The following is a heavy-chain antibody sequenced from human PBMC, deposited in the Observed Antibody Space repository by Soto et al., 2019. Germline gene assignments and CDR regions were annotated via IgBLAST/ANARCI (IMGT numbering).Heavy chain of an antibody. J-gene: IGHJ4*02. CDR2: IYHIGTT. D-gene: IGHD3-10*01. CDR1: GDSISSNHW. V-gene: IGHV4-4*02. Sequence: SETLSLTCAVSGDSISSNHWWSWVRQSPGKGLEWIGQIYHIGTTDYKSSLQSRVTISLDKSKNHFSLMLTSVTAADTAIYYCASGNEMFRGVTWGQGTLVTVSS. CDR3: ASGNEMFRGVT.